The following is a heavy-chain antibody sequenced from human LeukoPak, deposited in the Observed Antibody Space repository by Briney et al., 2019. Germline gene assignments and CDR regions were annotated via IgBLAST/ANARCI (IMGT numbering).Heavy chain of an antibody. D-gene: IGHD3-10*01. Sequence: SETLSLTCAVSGDSISSTSVYWDWVRQPPGKGLEWIGTFFHTGITYSNPSLRSRVTTSVDTSKNQFSLKLNSVTAADTAVYYCATHPSNDEAAPMAWGWDQGTLVTVSS. CDR1: GDSISSTSVY. CDR3: ATHPSNDEAAPMAWG. J-gene: IGHJ4*02. CDR2: FFHTGIT. V-gene: IGHV4-39*01.